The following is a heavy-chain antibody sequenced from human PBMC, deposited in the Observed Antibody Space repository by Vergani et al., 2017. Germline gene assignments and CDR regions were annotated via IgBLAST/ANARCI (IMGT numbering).Heavy chain of an antibody. CDR2: ISYDGSNK. CDR3: VRGGLATIYNWFDP. Sequence: QVQLVESGGGVVQPGRSLRLSCAASGFTFSSYAMHWVRQAPGKGLEWVAVISYDGSNKYYADSVKGRFTISRDNSKNTLYLQMNSLRAEDTAVYYCVRGGLATIYNWFDPWGQGTRVTVSS. D-gene: IGHD5-24*01. CDR1: GFTFSSYA. V-gene: IGHV3-30-3*01. J-gene: IGHJ5*01.